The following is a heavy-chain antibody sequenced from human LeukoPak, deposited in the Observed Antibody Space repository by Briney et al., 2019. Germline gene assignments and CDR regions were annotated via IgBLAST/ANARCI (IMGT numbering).Heavy chain of an antibody. CDR3: ARSEYGDYFSNTESFCCWFDP. CDR2: INPNSGGT. D-gene: IGHD4-17*01. Sequence: ASVKVSCKASGYTFTGYYMHWVRQAPGQGLEWMGWINPNSGGTNYAQKFQGRVTMTRDTSISTAYMELSRLRSDDTAVYYCARSEYGDYFSNTESFCCWFDPWGQGTLVTVSS. V-gene: IGHV1-2*02. CDR1: GYTFTGYY. J-gene: IGHJ5*02.